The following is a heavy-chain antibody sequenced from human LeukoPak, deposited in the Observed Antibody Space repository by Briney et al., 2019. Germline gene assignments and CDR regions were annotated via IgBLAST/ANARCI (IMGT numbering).Heavy chain of an antibody. CDR1: GGSISSSN. V-gene: IGHV3-23*01. J-gene: IGHJ4*02. CDR3: AKDLGIAVAGTFDY. D-gene: IGHD6-19*01. CDR2: ISGSGDTT. Sequence: ETLSLTCAVSGGSISSSNWWSWVRQAPGKGLEWVSGISGSGDTTHYADSVKGRFTISRDNSKNTVYLQMNSPRAEDTAVYYCAKDLGIAVAGTFDYWGQGTLVTVSS.